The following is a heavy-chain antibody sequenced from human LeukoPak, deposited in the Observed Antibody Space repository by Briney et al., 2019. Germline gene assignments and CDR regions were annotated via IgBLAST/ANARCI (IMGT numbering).Heavy chain of an antibody. CDR1: GASISSWY. Sequence: SETLSLTCTVSGASISSWYWSWIRQPPGKGLEWIGYIYGSGNTNYNPSLKSRVTMSIDTSKNQFSLKLSSVTAADTAVYYCARGGSSWYFDYWGQGTLVTVSS. D-gene: IGHD6-13*01. J-gene: IGHJ4*02. CDR3: ARGGSSWYFDY. V-gene: IGHV4-59*12. CDR2: IYGSGNT.